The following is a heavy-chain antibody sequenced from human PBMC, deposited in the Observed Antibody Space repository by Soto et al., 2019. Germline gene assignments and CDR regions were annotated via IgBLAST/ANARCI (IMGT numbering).Heavy chain of an antibody. CDR2: IYHTGST. Sequence: SETLSLTCNVSGDSLNSGAYYWTWIRQSPGRGLEWLGHIYHTGSTNYNPSLRSRLTISLDTSKNHFSLTLRSVNAVDTGVYYCASSWGGDRYSHWGQGTLVTVSS. V-gene: IGHV4-61*03. D-gene: IGHD2-15*01. J-gene: IGHJ4*02. CDR3: ASSWGGDRYSH. CDR1: GDSLNSGAYY.